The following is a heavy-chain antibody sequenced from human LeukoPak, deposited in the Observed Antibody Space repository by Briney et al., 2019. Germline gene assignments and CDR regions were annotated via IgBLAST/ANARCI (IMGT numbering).Heavy chain of an antibody. V-gene: IGHV4-61*01. Sequence: SETLSLTCTVSGDSISTSSYYWGWIRQPPGKGLEWIGYIYYSGSTNYNPSLKSRVTISVDTSKNQFSLKLSSVTAADTAVYYCARDGRRDGYNNWGQGTLVTVSS. CDR2: IYYSGST. J-gene: IGHJ4*02. CDR3: ARDGRRDGYNN. D-gene: IGHD5-24*01. CDR1: GDSISTSSYY.